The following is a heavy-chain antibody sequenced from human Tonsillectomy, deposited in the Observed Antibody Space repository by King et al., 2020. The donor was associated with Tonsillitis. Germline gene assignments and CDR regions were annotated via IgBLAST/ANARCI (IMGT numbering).Heavy chain of an antibody. CDR1: GYTFTSYG. J-gene: IGHJ6*02. CDR2: ISAYNGNT. CDR3: ARPQYYYDSSGSPADYYYGMDV. D-gene: IGHD3-22*01. Sequence: QLVQSGAEVKKPGASVKVSCKASGYTFTSYGISWVRQAPGQGLEWMGWISAYNGNTNYAQKLQGRVTMTTDTSTSTAYMELRSLRYDDTAVYYCARPQYYYDSSGSPADYYYGMDVWGQGTTVTVSS. V-gene: IGHV1-18*01.